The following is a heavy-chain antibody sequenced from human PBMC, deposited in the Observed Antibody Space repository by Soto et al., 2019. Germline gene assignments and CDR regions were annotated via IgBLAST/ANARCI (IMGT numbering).Heavy chain of an antibody. J-gene: IGHJ3*02. D-gene: IGHD6-19*01. CDR3: ARDIAVAAPDAFDI. Sequence: VSSVKVSCKASGYTFTSYGISWVRQAPGQGLDGMGWISSYNDNTNYAQKLNGRVIMTTDTSTRTAYMELRSLRSDYTAVYSCARDIAVAAPDAFDIWGQGTMVTVSS. CDR1: GYTFTSYG. V-gene: IGHV1-18*01. CDR2: ISSYNDNT.